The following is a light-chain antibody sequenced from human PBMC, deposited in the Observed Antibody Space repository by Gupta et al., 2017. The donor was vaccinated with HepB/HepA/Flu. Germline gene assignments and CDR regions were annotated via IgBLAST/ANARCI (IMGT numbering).Light chain of an antibody. J-gene: IGKJ4*01. Sequence: EIVLTQSPGTLSLSPGEGASLSCRASQSVSSNYLAWYQQKLGQAPRLLIYGAFSRATGIPDRFSGSGSGTDFILTISRLQSEDFAVYYCQQDGSSPLTFGGGTRVEIK. CDR2: GAF. V-gene: IGKV3-20*01. CDR1: QSVSSNY. CDR3: QQDGSSPLT.